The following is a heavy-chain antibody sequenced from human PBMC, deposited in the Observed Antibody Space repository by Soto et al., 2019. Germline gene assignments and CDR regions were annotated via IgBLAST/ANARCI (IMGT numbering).Heavy chain of an antibody. J-gene: IGHJ6*02. D-gene: IGHD6-6*01. CDR2: IIPIFGTA. Sequence: GASVKVSCKASGGTFSSYAISWVRQAPGQGLEWMGGIIPIFGTANYAQKFQGRVTITADESTSTAYMELSSLRTEDTAVYYCARDTFYSSSSSDYYYGMDVWGQGTTVTVSS. V-gene: IGHV1-69*13. CDR3: ARDTFYSSSSSDYYYGMDV. CDR1: GGTFSSYA.